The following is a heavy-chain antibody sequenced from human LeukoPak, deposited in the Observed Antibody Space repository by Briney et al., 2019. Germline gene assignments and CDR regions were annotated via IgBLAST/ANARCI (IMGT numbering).Heavy chain of an antibody. J-gene: IGHJ4*02. Sequence: GGSLRLSCAASGFTVSSNYMSWVRQAPGKGLEWVSVIYSGGSTYYADSVKGRFTISRDNSKNTLFLHMNSLRAEDTAVYSCAKGYYGSGSYGWFDYWGQGTLVTVSS. CDR3: AKGYYGSGSYGWFDY. D-gene: IGHD3-10*01. V-gene: IGHV3-66*01. CDR2: IYSGGST. CDR1: GFTVSSNY.